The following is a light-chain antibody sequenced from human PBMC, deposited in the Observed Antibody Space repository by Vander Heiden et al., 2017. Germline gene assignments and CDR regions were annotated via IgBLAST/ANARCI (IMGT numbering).Light chain of an antibody. CDR1: DSNIGSNYD. J-gene: IGLJ3*02. CDR2: SND. V-gene: IGLV1-40*01. Sequence: SVLTPPPSVAGAPGQGVTISCTGGDSNIGSNYDVQWYRQLPGTAPHLLIYSNDNRPSGVPDRFSGSKSGNTASLAITGLQVEDEADYYCQSYDSSLSALVFGGGTKLTV. CDR3: QSYDSSLSALV.